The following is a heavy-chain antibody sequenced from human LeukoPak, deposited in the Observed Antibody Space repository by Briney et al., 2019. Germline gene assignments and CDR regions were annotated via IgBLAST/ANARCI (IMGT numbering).Heavy chain of an antibody. D-gene: IGHD2-2*01. J-gene: IGHJ4*02. Sequence: GGTLRLSCTASGFTFTHHGMNWVRQAPGKGLEWVANIKQDGSEKYYVDSVKGRFTISRDNAKNSLYLQMNSLRAEDTAVYYCARDQLGYCSSTSCPKPADTVNFDYWGQGTLVTVSS. CDR3: ARDQLGYCSSTSCPKPADTVNFDY. V-gene: IGHV3-7*01. CDR1: GFTFTHHG. CDR2: IKQDGSEK.